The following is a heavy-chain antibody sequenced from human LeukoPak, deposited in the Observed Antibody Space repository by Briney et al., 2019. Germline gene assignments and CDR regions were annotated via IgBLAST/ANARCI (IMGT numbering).Heavy chain of an antibody. J-gene: IGHJ4*02. Sequence: SETLSLTCTVSGGSISSYYWSWIRQPPGKGLEWIAFIYYSGTTNYNPSLKSRVTISLDTSKNQFSLKLISVTAADTAVYYCARGGWGSFDYWGQGTLVTVSS. D-gene: IGHD1-26*01. CDR3: ARGGWGSFDY. CDR2: IYYSGTT. CDR1: GGSISSYY. V-gene: IGHV4-59*01.